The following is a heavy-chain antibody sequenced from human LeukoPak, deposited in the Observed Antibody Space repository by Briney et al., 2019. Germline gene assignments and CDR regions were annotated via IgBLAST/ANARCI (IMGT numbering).Heavy chain of an antibody. CDR2: ISYDGSNK. D-gene: IGHD2-2*01. CDR1: GFTFSSYG. Sequence: PGRSLRLSCAASGFTFSSYGMHWVRQAPGKGLEWVAVISYDGSNKYYADSVKGRFTISRDNSKNSLNLQMSSLRVEDTAVYYCAKRDSTSYLFDSWGQGTLVTVSS. V-gene: IGHV3-30*18. J-gene: IGHJ4*02. CDR3: AKRDSTSYLFDS.